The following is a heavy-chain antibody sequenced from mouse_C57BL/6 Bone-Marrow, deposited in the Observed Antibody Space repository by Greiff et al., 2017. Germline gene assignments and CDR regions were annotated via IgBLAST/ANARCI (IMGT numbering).Heavy chain of an antibody. CDR1: GFNIKDDY. CDR3: TTLYYEYDEDN. V-gene: IGHV14-4*01. CDR2: IDPENGDT. J-gene: IGHJ2*01. D-gene: IGHD2-4*01. Sequence: EVQLVESGAELVRPGASVKLSCTASGFNIKDDYMHWVKQRPEQGLEWIGWIDPENGDTEYASKFQGKATITADTSSNTAYLQLSSLTSEDTAIYDCTTLYYEYDEDNGGQGTTPTVTA.